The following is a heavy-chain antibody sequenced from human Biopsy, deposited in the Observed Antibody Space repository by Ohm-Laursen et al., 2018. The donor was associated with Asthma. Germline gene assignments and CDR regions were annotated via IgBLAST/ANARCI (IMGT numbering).Heavy chain of an antibody. CDR1: GYTFNSAG. CDR2: ISVYNGNT. J-gene: IGHJ6*02. V-gene: IGHV1-18*01. CDR3: ARAVDYSHYYGIDV. Sequence: SSVKVSCKTSGYTFNSAGITWVRQAPGQGLEWMGWISVYNGNTKVAQKLQDRVTMITDTSTSTAYMELWSLRSDDTAVYFCARAVDYSHYYGIDVWGQGTTVTVS. D-gene: IGHD3-10*01.